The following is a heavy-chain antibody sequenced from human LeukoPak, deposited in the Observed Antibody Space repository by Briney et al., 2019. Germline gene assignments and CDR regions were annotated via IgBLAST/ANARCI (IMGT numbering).Heavy chain of an antibody. CDR2: ISGSGGST. Sequence: PSETLSLTCAVYGGSFSGYYWSWVRQAPGKGLEWVSAISGSGGSTYYTDSVKGQFTISRDNSKNTLYLQMNSLRAEDTAVYYCAKSLGDITIFGVVKKYYFDYWGQGTLVTVSS. V-gene: IGHV3-23*01. CDR1: GGSFSGYY. D-gene: IGHD3-3*01. J-gene: IGHJ4*02. CDR3: AKSLGDITIFGVVKKYYFDY.